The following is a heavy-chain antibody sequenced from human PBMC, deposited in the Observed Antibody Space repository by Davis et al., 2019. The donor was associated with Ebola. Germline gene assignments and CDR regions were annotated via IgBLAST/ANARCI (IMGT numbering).Heavy chain of an antibody. CDR2: ISGSGGST. CDR3: AKRPRGLVVVAATTFDY. J-gene: IGHJ4*02. CDR1: GFTFSSYA. Sequence: GESLKISCAASGFTFSSYAMSWVRQAPGKGLEWVSAISGSGGSTYYADSVKGRFTISRDNSKNTLYLQMNSLRAEDTAVYYCAKRPRGLVVVAATTFDYWGQGTLVTVSS. D-gene: IGHD2-15*01. V-gene: IGHV3-23*01.